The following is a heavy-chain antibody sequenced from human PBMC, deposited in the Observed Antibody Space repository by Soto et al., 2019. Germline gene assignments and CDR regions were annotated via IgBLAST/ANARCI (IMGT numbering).Heavy chain of an antibody. D-gene: IGHD4-17*01. CDR1: GYTFTSYG. CDR2: ISAYNGNT. CDR3: ARESDYGDYGWGYYYRMDV. J-gene: IGHJ6*02. Sequence: ASVKVSCKASGYTFTSYGISWVRQAPGQGLEWMGWISAYNGNTNYAQKLQGRVTMTTDTSTSTAYMELRSLRSDDTAVYYCARESDYGDYGWGYYYRMDVCGQGTTVTVSS. V-gene: IGHV1-18*04.